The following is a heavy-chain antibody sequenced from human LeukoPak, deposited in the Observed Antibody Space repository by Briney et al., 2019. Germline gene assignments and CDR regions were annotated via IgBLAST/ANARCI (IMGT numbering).Heavy chain of an antibody. CDR3: AREGSLGYCSSTSCYHDAFDI. Sequence: SETLSLTCSVSGGSISTYYWSWVRQPPGKGPEWIGYIHYSGSSNYNPSLKSRVTISVDTSKNQFSLKLASVTAADTAVYYCAREGSLGYCSSTSCYHDAFDIWGQGTMVTVSS. CDR1: GGSISTYY. V-gene: IGHV4-59*01. CDR2: IHYSGSS. J-gene: IGHJ3*02. D-gene: IGHD2-2*01.